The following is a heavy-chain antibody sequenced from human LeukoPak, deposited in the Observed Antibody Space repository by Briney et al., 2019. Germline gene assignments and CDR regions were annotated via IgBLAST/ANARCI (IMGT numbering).Heavy chain of an antibody. CDR3: AKDTKNYYDSSGYYVY. D-gene: IGHD3-22*01. V-gene: IGHV3-23*01. CDR2: ISGSGGST. CDR1: GFTFSSYA. J-gene: IGHJ4*02. Sequence: PGGSLRLSCAASGFTFSSYAMSWVRQAPGKGLEWVSAISGSGGSTYYADSVKGRFTISRDNSKNTLYLQMNSLRAEDTAVYYCAKDTKNYYDSSGYYVYWGQGTLVTVSS.